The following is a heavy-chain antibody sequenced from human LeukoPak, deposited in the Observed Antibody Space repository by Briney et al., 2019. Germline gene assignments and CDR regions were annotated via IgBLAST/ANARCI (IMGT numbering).Heavy chain of an antibody. D-gene: IGHD3-3*01. CDR2: INPNSGGT. J-gene: IGHJ4*02. CDR1: GYTFTGYY. Sequence: ASVKVSCKASGYTFTGYYMHWVRQAPGQGLEWMGWINPNSGGTNYAQKFQGRVTMTRDTSISTAYMELSRLRSDDTAVYYCARVPLWSGSYQSDYWGQGTLVTVSS. CDR3: ARVPLWSGSYQSDY. V-gene: IGHV1-2*02.